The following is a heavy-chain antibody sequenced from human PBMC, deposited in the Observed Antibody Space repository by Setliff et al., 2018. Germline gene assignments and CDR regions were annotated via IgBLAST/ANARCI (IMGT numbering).Heavy chain of an antibody. CDR3: AKRGDSSSWLEY. V-gene: IGHV3-74*01. Sequence: LSLSCVASGFTFSRYWMHWVRQVPGKGLVRVSRITEDGSVRNYADPVMGRFTISRDNAKNTLYLQMNSLRAEDTAVYYCAKRGDSSSWLEYWGQGTLVTVSS. CDR1: GFTFSRYW. J-gene: IGHJ4*02. D-gene: IGHD6-13*01. CDR2: ITEDGSVR.